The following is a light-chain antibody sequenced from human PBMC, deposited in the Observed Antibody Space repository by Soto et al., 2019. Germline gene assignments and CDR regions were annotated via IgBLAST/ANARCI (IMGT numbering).Light chain of an antibody. CDR3: RSFTNSIVV. CDR1: TSDVGSHNF. V-gene: IGLV2-14*01. Sequence: QSALTQPASVSGSPGQSITISCTGTTSDVGSHNFVSWYQQLPGKAPKLLIYEVTNRPSGTSNRFSGSKSGNTASLTISGLQAEDEADYYCRSFTNSIVVFGGGTKLTVL. J-gene: IGLJ2*01. CDR2: EVT.